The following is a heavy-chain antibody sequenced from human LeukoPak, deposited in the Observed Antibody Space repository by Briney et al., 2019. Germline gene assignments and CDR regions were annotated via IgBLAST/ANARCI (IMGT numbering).Heavy chain of an antibody. CDR1: GFTFSSYW. CDR2: INSDGSST. D-gene: IGHD3-22*01. Sequence: GGSLRLSCAASGFTFSSYWMHWVRQAPGKGLVWVSRINSDGSSTSYADSVKGRFTISRDNAKNTLYLQMNSLRAEDTAVDYCARADSSGYYPAPLFQHWGQGTLVTVSS. V-gene: IGHV3-74*01. CDR3: ARADSSGYYPAPLFQH. J-gene: IGHJ1*01.